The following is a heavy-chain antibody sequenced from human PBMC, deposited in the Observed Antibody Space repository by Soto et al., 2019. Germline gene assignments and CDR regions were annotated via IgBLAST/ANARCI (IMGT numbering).Heavy chain of an antibody. D-gene: IGHD2-15*01. J-gene: IGHJ4*02. V-gene: IGHV4-59*01. CDR2: VSSSGDS. CDR1: DGSISRYL. Sequence: SETLSLTCTVSDGSISRYLWSWVRQSPGKGLEWIGYVSSSGDSNYNSSLKSRVAISMDTSKSQFSLKLSSVTAADTAVYYCARALPRRYFDYWGQGALVTVSS. CDR3: ARALPRRYFDY.